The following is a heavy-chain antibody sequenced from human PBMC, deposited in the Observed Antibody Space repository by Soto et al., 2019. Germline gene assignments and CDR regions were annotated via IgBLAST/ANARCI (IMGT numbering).Heavy chain of an antibody. V-gene: IGHV1-69*12. D-gene: IGHD6-13*01. J-gene: IGHJ6*02. Sequence: QVQLVQSGAEVKKPGSSVKVSCKASGGTFSSYAISWVRQAPGQGLEWMGGIIPIFGTANYAQKFQGRVTIXXDXSXXTAYMELSSLRSEDTAVYYCARRPGIAAAGTGMDVWGQGTTVTVSS. CDR3: ARRPGIAAAGTGMDV. CDR1: GGTFSSYA. CDR2: IIPIFGTA.